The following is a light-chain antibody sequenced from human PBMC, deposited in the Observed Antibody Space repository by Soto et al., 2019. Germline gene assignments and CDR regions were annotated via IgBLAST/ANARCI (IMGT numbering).Light chain of an antibody. CDR1: QSVSSSY. V-gene: IGKV3-20*01. CDR3: QHYYTSYTT. CDR2: GAS. Sequence: IVMTQSPATLSLSPGEKATLSCRASQSVSSSYLAWYQQKPGQAPRLLIFGASTRATGIPDRFSGSGSGTDFTLTISRLEPEDFAVYYCQHYYTSYTTFGQGTKVDIK. J-gene: IGKJ1*01.